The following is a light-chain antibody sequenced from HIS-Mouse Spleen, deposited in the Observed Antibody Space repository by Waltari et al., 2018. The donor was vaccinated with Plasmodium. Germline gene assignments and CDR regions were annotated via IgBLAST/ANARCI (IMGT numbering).Light chain of an antibody. CDR3: SSYAGSNNLV. J-gene: IGLJ2*01. V-gene: IGLV2-8*01. Sequence: QSALTQPPSASGSPGQSVTISCTGPSSDVGGYNYVSWYQQHPGNAPNLMSYEVSKRPSGVPDRFSGSKSGNTASLTVSGLQAEDEADYYCSSYAGSNNLVFGGGTTLTVL. CDR2: EVS. CDR1: SSDVGGYNY.